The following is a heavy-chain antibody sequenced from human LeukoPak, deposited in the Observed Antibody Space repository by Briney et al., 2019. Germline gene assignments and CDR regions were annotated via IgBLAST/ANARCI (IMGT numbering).Heavy chain of an antibody. Sequence: PGGSLRLSCAASGFTFSGYWMHWVRQAPGKGLVWVSRINTDGSSTTYADSVKGRFTISRDNAKNTLYLQMNSLRVEDTAVYHCVRRNPPPSTSPTSYGMDVWGQGTTVTVSS. D-gene: IGHD2-2*01. CDR3: VRRNPPPSTSPTSYGMDV. J-gene: IGHJ6*02. CDR2: INTDGSST. V-gene: IGHV3-74*01. CDR1: GFTFSGYW.